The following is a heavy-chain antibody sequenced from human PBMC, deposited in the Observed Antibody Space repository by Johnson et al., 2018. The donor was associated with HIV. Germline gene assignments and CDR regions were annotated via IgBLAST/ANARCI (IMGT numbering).Heavy chain of an antibody. D-gene: IGHD6-6*01. V-gene: IGHV3-30-3*01. J-gene: IGHJ3*01. CDR3: ARDLTNEYSSSSPV. CDR1: GFTFSNYA. CDR2: ISYDGSSK. Sequence: VQVVESGGSVVQPGRSLRLSCAASGFTFSNYAMHWVRQAPGKGLEWVAVISYDGSSKYYADSVKGRFTISRDNSKNTLYLQMSSLRAEDTAIYFCARDLTNEYSSSSPVWGQGTMVTVSS.